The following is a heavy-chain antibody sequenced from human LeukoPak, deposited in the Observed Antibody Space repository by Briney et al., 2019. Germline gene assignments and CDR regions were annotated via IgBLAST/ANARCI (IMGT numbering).Heavy chain of an antibody. D-gene: IGHD3-3*01. CDR2: IYTSGST. CDR1: GGSISSYY. J-gene: IGHJ4*02. V-gene: IGHV4-4*07. Sequence: SETLSLTCTVSGGSISSYYWSWIRQPAGKGVEWIGRIYTSGSTNYNPSHKSRVTMSVDTSKNQFSLRLSSVTAADTAVYYCAREGAYDFWSGYYPFDYWGQGTLVTVAS. CDR3: AREGAYDFWSGYYPFDY.